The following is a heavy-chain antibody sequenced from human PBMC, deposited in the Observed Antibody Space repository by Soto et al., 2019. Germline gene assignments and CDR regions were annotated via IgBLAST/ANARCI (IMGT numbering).Heavy chain of an antibody. Sequence: TGGSLRLSCAASGFTFSSYGMHWVRQAPGKGLEWVAVIWYDGSNKYYADSVKGRFTISRDNSKNTLYLQMNSLRAEDTAVYYCARGDIAAPYYYGMDVWGQGTTVTVSS. V-gene: IGHV3-33*01. J-gene: IGHJ6*02. CDR1: GFTFSSYG. D-gene: IGHD6-6*01. CDR2: IWYDGSNK. CDR3: ARGDIAAPYYYGMDV.